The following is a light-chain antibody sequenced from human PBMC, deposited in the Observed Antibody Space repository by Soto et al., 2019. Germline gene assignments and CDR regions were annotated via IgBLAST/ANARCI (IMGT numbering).Light chain of an antibody. J-gene: IGKJ5*01. Sequence: EIVMTQSPATLSVSPGERVTLSCRASQSVSSRLAWYHQKPGQSPRLLIYGASSRATGIPDRFSGSGSGTDFTLTISRLEPEDFAVYYCQQYGSSPITFGQGTRLRL. V-gene: IGKV3-20*01. CDR2: GAS. CDR1: QSVSSR. CDR3: QQYGSSPIT.